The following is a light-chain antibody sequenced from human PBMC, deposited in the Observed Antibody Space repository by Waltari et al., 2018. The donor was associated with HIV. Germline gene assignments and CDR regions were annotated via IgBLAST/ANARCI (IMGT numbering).Light chain of an antibody. CDR2: AAT. V-gene: IGLV1-40*01. CDR1: SSNIGAGFD. J-gene: IGLJ1*01. Sequence: QSVLTQPPSVSGAPGQRVTIPCTGSSSNIGAGFDVHWYQQLPGIPPKLLIYAATNRHSGVPDRFSGSKSGTSASLAITGLQAEDEADYYCQSYDSSLSSYVFTSGTRVTVL. CDR3: QSYDSSLSSYV.